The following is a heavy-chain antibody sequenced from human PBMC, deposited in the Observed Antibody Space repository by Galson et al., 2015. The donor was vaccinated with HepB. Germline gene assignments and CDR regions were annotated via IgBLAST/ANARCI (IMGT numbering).Heavy chain of an antibody. V-gene: IGHV3-23*01. CDR1: GFTFSSYA. D-gene: IGHD3-22*01. Sequence: SLRLSCAASGFTFSSYAMSWVRQAPGKGLEWVSAISGSGGSTYYADSVKGRFTISRDNSKNTLYLQMNSLRAEDTAVYYCAKGEWIVVVITLIDYWGQGTLVTVSS. CDR2: ISGSGGST. J-gene: IGHJ4*02. CDR3: AKGEWIVVVITLIDY.